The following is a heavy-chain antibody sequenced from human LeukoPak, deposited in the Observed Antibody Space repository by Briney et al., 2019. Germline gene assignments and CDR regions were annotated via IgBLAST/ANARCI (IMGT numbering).Heavy chain of an antibody. CDR3: AREGTRDYMDV. Sequence: GGSLRLSCAASGFTFSNYGMFWVRQAPGKGLEWVAVISYDGSNKYYADSVKGRFTISRDNSRNTLYLQMNSLRAEDTAVYYCAREGTRDYMDVWGKGTTVTVSS. CDR2: ISYDGSNK. V-gene: IGHV3-30*19. CDR1: GFTFSNYG. J-gene: IGHJ6*03. D-gene: IGHD3/OR15-3a*01.